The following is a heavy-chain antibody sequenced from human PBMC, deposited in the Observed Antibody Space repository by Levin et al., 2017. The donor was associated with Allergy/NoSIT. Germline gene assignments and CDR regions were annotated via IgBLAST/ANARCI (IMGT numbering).Heavy chain of an antibody. V-gene: IGHV3-21*01. CDR3: AGDFLFNDLVSYILGPDI. CDR1: GFTFNNSS. J-gene: IGHJ3*02. D-gene: IGHD3-3*01. Sequence: GGSLRLSCAASGFTFNNSSMNWVRQAPGKGLEWVSFISSSSRYIYYADSVKGRFTISRDNAKNSLYLQMNSLRAEDTAVYYCAGDFLFNDLVSYILGPDIWGQGTMVTVSS. CDR2: ISSSSRYI.